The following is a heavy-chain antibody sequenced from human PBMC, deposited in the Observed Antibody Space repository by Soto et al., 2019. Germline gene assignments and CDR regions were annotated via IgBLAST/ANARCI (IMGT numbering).Heavy chain of an antibody. Sequence: PSETLSLTCTVSGGFISSRTYYWGWIRQSPGKGLEWLGRIYYTGSSDYNPSLKSRVTISVDTSNNQFSLKLSSVTAADTGVYFCARTLGPQVTGYVDSDYRWTIDQWGQGTLVTVSS. CDR1: GGFISSRTYY. CDR3: ARTLGPQVTGYVDSDYRWTIDQ. V-gene: IGHV4-39*01. J-gene: IGHJ4*02. D-gene: IGHD4-4*01. CDR2: IYYTGSS.